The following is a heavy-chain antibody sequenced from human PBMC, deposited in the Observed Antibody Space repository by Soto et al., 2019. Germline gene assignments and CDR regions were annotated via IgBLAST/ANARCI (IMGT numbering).Heavy chain of an antibody. CDR2: INPNSGGT. CDR3: ARGCSSTSCYDLDP. D-gene: IGHD2-2*01. J-gene: IGHJ5*02. CDR1: GYTFTGYY. V-gene: IGHV1-2*04. Sequence: ASVKVSCKASGYTFTGYYMHWVRQAPGQGLEWMGWINPNSGGTNYAQKFQGWVTMTRDTSISTAYMELSRLRSDDTAAYYCARGCSSTSCYDLDPWGQGTLVTVSS.